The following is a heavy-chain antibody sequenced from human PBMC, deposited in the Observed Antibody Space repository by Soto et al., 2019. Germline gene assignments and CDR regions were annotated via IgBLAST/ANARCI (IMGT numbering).Heavy chain of an antibody. V-gene: IGHV1-8*01. CDR3: VRDGDGYGTTFDY. Sequence: QVQLVQSGAEMKTPGASVKVSCKASGYTFTSHDINWVRQVTGQGLEWMGWMNPNSGVTGYAQKFQGRVTMTRNNSISTADMELSSLRSEDTAVYYCVRDGDGYGTTFDYWGQGTLVPVSS. J-gene: IGHJ4*02. D-gene: IGHD5-18*01. CDR2: MNPNSGVT. CDR1: GYTFTSHD.